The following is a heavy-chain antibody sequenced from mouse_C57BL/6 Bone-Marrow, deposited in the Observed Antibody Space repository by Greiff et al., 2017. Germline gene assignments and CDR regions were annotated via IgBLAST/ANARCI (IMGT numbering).Heavy chain of an antibody. J-gene: IGHJ2*01. D-gene: IGHD1-1*01. CDR3: AREEYYCDSRFFDN. Sequence: VQLQQPGAELVKPGASVKLSCKASGYTFTSYWMHWVKQRPGQGLEWIGMIHPNSGSTNYNEKFKSKATLTVDKSSSTAYMQLSSLTSGDSAVYDCAREEYYCDSRFFDNWGQGTTLTVSA. V-gene: IGHV1-64*01. CDR2: IHPNSGST. CDR1: GYTFTSYW.